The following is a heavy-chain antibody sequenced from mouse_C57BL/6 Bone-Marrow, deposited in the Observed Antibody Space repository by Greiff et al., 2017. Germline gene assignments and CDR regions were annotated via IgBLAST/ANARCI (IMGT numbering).Heavy chain of an antibody. CDR3: AAYGNYEGGFYLLDY. J-gene: IGHJ2*01. CDR2: IYPGSGNT. D-gene: IGHD2-1*01. Sequence: QVQLQQSGPELVKPGASVKISCKASGYSFTSYYIHWVKQRPGQGLEWIGWIYPGSGNTTYNEKFKGKATLTADTSSSTAYMQLSSLTSEDSAVYYCAAYGNYEGGFYLLDYWGQGTTLTVSS. CDR1: GYSFTSYY. V-gene: IGHV1-66*01.